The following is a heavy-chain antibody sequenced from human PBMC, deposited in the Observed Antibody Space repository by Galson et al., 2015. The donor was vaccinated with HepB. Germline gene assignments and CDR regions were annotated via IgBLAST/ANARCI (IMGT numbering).Heavy chain of an antibody. D-gene: IGHD2-2*01. J-gene: IGHJ3*02. CDR1: GYAFTGYY. V-gene: IGHV1-2*02. CDR2: INPNSGGT. CDR3: ARVISACSSTSCYTDAFDI. Sequence: SVKVSCKASGYAFTGYYMHWVRQAPGQGLEWMGWINPNSGGTNYAQKFQGRVTMTRDTSISTAYMELSRLRSDDTAVYYCARVISACSSTSCYTDAFDIWGQGTMVTVSS.